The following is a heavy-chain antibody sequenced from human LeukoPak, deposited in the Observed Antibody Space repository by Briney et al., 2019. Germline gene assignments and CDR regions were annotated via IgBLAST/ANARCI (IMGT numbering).Heavy chain of an antibody. V-gene: IGHV4-39*07. Sequence: SETLSLTCTVSGGSISSSSYYWGWIRQPPGKGLEWIGSIYYSGSTYYNPSLKSRVTISVDTSKNQFSLKLSSVTAADTAVYYCARAVYYDSSGYSYDYWGQGTLVTVSS. CDR3: ARAVYYDSSGYSYDY. J-gene: IGHJ4*02. CDR2: IYYSGST. CDR1: GGSISSSSYY. D-gene: IGHD3-22*01.